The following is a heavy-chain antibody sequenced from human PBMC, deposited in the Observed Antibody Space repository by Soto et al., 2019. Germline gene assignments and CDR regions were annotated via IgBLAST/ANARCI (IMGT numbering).Heavy chain of an antibody. CDR2: ISGTGGST. Sequence: EVQLLESGGGLVQPGGSLRLSCAASGFTFSSYAMSWVRQAPGKGLEWVSAISGTGGSTYYADSVKGRFTISRDNSKNSLYLQMNSLRAEETAVYYCAKANYDFWSGYYGYYYYGMDVWGQGTTVTVSS. J-gene: IGHJ6*02. D-gene: IGHD3-3*01. CDR1: GFTFSSYA. CDR3: AKANYDFWSGYYGYYYYGMDV. V-gene: IGHV3-23*01.